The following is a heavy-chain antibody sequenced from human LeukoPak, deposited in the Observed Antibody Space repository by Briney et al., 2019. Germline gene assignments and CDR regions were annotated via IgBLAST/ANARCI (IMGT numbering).Heavy chain of an antibody. CDR1: GFSFSSHG. D-gene: IGHD3-3*01. V-gene: IGHV3-23*01. CDR3: AKELRRITIFGVVTFDY. CDR2: ISGSGGST. Sequence: GGSLRLSCAASGFSFSSHGMSWVRQAPGKGLEWVSAISGSGGSTYYADSVKGRFTISRDNSKNTLYLQMNSLRAEDTAVYYCAKELRRITIFGVVTFDYWGQGTLVTVSS. J-gene: IGHJ4*02.